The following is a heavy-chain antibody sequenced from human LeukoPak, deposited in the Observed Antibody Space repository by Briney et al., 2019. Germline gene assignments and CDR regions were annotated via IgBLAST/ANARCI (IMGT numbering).Heavy chain of an antibody. CDR3: ARGLLIRSSWYYDNWFDP. Sequence: EASVKVSCKASGYTFTGYYMHWVRQAPGRGLEWMGWINPNSGGTNYAQKFQGRVTMTRDTSISTAYMELSRLRSDDTAVYYCARGLLIRSSWYYDNWFDPWGQGTLVTVSS. J-gene: IGHJ5*02. V-gene: IGHV1-2*02. D-gene: IGHD6-13*01. CDR2: INPNSGGT. CDR1: GYTFTGYY.